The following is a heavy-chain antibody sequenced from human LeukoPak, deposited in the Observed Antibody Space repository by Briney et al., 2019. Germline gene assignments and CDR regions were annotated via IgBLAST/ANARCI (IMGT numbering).Heavy chain of an antibody. V-gene: IGHV5-10-1*01. CDR3: AGSIAADLCGDL. CDR2: IDPSGSYN. Sequence: KSGGALEISRKGSGSIFTNYWIKWGRQLPGEGEGRGGRIDPSGSYNNDSTSFPGHVTISADKSISTAYLQWSSLKASDTAMYYCAGSIAADLCGDLWGQGTLVTVSS. D-gene: IGHD6-6*01. J-gene: IGHJ5*02. CDR1: GSIFTNYW.